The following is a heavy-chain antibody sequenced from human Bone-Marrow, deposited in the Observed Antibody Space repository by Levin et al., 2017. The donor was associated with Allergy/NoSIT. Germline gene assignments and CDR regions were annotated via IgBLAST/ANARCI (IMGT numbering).Heavy chain of an antibody. CDR3: ARGRGDS. CDR1: GFTFSASS. Sequence: HGESLKISCAASGFTFSASSMNWVRQAPGKGLEWVAYVKQDGREKYYVDSVKGRFTISRDNAKNSLYLQMDSLRAEDTAVYYCARGRGDSWGQGTLVTVSS. V-gene: IGHV3-7*01. CDR2: VKQDGREK. J-gene: IGHJ4*02. D-gene: IGHD3-10*01.